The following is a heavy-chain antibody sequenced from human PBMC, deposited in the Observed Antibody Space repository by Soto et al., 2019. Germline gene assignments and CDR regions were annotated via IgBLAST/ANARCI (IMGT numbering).Heavy chain of an antibody. D-gene: IGHD3-22*01. CDR1: GGTFSSYT. Sequence: TSVKVSCTDSGGTFSSYTISWVRQAPGQGLEWMGRIIPILGIANYAQKLQGRVTMTTDTSTSTAYMELRSLRSDDTAVYYCARGNGLTGGYWGQGTLVTVSS. J-gene: IGHJ4*02. CDR2: IIPILGIA. V-gene: IGHV1-69*02. CDR3: ARGNGLTGGY.